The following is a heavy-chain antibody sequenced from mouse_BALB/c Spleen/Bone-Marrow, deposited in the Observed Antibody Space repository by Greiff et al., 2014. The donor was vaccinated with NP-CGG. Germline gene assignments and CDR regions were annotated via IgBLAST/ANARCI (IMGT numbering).Heavy chain of an antibody. CDR2: ISNLAYSI. Sequence: EVQRVESGGGLVQPGGSRKLSCAASGFTFSDYGMAWVRQAPGKGPEWVAFISNLAYSIYYADTVTGRFTISRENAKNTLYLEISSLRSEDSAMYYCARAGYDGYPWYFDVWGAGTTVTVSS. CDR3: ARAGYDGYPWYFDV. D-gene: IGHD2-3*01. J-gene: IGHJ1*01. CDR1: GFTFSDYG. V-gene: IGHV5-15*02.